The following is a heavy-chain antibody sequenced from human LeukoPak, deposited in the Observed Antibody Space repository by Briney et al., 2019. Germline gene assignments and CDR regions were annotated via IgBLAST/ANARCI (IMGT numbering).Heavy chain of an antibody. CDR2: IRSKAYGGTT. CDR1: GFTFGDYA. CDR3: TRDQCDNWNCEGFDY. Sequence: GGSLRLSCTASGFTFGDYAMSWVRQAPGKGLEWVGFIRSKAYGGTTEYAASVKGRFTISRDDSKSIAYLQMNSLKTEDTAVYYCTRDQCDNWNCEGFDYWGQGTLVTVSS. J-gene: IGHJ4*02. D-gene: IGHD1-7*01. V-gene: IGHV3-49*04.